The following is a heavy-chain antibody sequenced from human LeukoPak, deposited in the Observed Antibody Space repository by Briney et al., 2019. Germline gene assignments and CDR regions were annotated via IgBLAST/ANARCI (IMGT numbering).Heavy chain of an antibody. V-gene: IGHV2-5*02. J-gene: IGHJ4*02. CDR2: ICWDDNK. CDR3: AHIDSDVALVRGVPDY. CDR1: GFSLSTSGVA. Sequence: ESGPTLVKPTQTLTLTCTFSGFSLSTSGVAVRWIRQPPGKALEWLALICWDDNKHYSPSLKSRLAITKDTSKNQVVLTMTNLDPVDTATYYCAHIDSDVALVRGVPDYWGQGTLVTVSS. D-gene: IGHD3-10*01.